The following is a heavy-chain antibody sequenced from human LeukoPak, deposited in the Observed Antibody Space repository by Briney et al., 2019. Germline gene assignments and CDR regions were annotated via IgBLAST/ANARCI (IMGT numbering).Heavy chain of an antibody. CDR3: ARYRGNSNSGFDP. Sequence: SETLSLTCTVSGGSISSNSYYWGWIRQPPGKGLEWIGSLYYSGSTYYNPSLKSRVTISVDTSKNQFSLKLTSVTAADTAVYYCARYRGNSNSGFDPWGQGTLVTVSS. D-gene: IGHD4-23*01. CDR2: LYYSGST. V-gene: IGHV4-39*07. CDR1: GGSISSNSYY. J-gene: IGHJ5*02.